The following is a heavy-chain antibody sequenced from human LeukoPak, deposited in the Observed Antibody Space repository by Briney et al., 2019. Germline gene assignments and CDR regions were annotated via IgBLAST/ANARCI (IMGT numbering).Heavy chain of an antibody. D-gene: IGHD2-21*02. J-gene: IGHJ4*02. CDR1: GFTFCSYS. CDR2: ISSSSSYI. CDR3: ARSSYCGGDCYRSRFDY. Sequence: GGSLRLSCAASGFTFCSYSMNWVRQAPGKGLEWVSSISSSSSYIYYADSVKGRFTISRDNAKNSLYLQMNSLRAEDTAVYYCARSSYCGGDCYRSRFDYWGQGTLVTVSS. V-gene: IGHV3-21*01.